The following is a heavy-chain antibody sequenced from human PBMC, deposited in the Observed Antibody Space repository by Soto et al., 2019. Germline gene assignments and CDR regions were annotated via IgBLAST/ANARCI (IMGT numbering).Heavy chain of an antibody. V-gene: IGHV3-72*01. CDR1: GFIFSDYT. CDR2: GRNKPHAYTT. CDR3: AVDLVGTGSS. J-gene: IGHJ5*02. Sequence: EVQVVESGGGLVQPGGSLRLSCAASGFIFSDYTMDWVRQAPGKGLEWIGRGRNKPHAYTTEYAASVKGRFTISREDLKNSVYLQMNSLKTEDTAVYYCAVDLVGTGSSWGQGTLVTVSS. D-gene: IGHD5-12*01.